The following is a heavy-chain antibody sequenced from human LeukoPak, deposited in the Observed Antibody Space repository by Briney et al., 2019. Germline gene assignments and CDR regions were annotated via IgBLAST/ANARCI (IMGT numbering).Heavy chain of an antibody. CDR3: ARGAPLTTLIYFYPYMDV. D-gene: IGHD4-11*01. V-gene: IGHV1-2*02. CDR1: GYTFTDYY. J-gene: IGHJ6*03. Sequence: SVKVSCRASGYTFTDYYMHWVRQAPGQGLEWMGWINPNSGGTNYAQKFQGRVTMTRDTPITTAYMELSRLISDDTAVYYCARGAPLTTLIYFYPYMDVWGKGTTVTVSS. CDR2: INPNSGGT.